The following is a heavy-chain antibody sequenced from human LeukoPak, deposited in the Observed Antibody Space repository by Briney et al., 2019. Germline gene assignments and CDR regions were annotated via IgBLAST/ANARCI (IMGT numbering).Heavy chain of an antibody. V-gene: IGHV1-18*01. CDR2: ISAYNGNT. Sequence: ASVKVSCKASGYTFTSYGISWVRQAPGQGLEWMGWISAYNGNTNYAQKFQGRVTMTTDTSTTTAYMELGSLSSDDTALYYCARDGTVAGTGDAFDIWGQGTMVTVSS. D-gene: IGHD6-19*01. CDR1: GYTFTSYG. J-gene: IGHJ3*02. CDR3: ARDGTVAGTGDAFDI.